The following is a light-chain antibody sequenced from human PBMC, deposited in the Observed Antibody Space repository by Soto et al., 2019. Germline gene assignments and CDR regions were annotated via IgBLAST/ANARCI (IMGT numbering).Light chain of an antibody. V-gene: IGLV8-61*01. CDR1: SGSVSTNNY. Sequence: QTVVTQEPPLSVSPGGTVTLTCGLNSGSVSTNNYASWYQQTPGQAPRTLIYSTYTRSSGVPDRFSGSILGNKAALTISGAQADDESDYYCLLFMSSGISVFGGGTKLTVL. CDR3: LLFMSSGISV. CDR2: STY. J-gene: IGLJ3*02.